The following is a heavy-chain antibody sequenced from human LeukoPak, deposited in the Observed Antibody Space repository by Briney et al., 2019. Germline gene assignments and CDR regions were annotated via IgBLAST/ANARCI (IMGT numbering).Heavy chain of an antibody. Sequence: GGSLRLSCAASGFTFSNYWMHWVRRAQGKGLVWVARIKTDGRTTNYAETVEGRFTISRDNARNTLYLQMSSLRAEDTAVYYCVRNFHFEDGGFYRHFDYWGQGTLVTVSS. D-gene: IGHD2/OR15-2a*01. J-gene: IGHJ4*02. CDR2: IKTDGRTT. V-gene: IGHV3-74*01. CDR3: VRNFHFEDGGFYRHFDY. CDR1: GFTFSNYW.